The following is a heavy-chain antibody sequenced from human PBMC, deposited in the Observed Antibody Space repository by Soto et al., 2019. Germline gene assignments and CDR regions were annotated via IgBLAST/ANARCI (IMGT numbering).Heavy chain of an antibody. J-gene: IGHJ4*02. Sequence: ASVKVSCKASGYTFTSYGISWVRQAPGQGLEWMGWISAYNGNTNYAQKLQGRVTMTTDASTSTAYMELRSLRSDDTAVYYCAREVAGTPFGYYFDYWGQGTLVTVSS. CDR2: ISAYNGNT. D-gene: IGHD6-19*01. CDR1: GYTFTSYG. CDR3: AREVAGTPFGYYFDY. V-gene: IGHV1-18*01.